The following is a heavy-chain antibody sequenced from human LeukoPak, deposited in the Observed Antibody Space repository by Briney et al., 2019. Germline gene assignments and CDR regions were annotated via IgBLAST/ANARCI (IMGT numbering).Heavy chain of an antibody. V-gene: IGHV4-34*01. CDR2: INPSGST. J-gene: IGHJ5*02. Sequence: PSETLSLTCAVYGGSFHGYHWSWIRQPPGKGLEWIGEINPSGSTNYNPSLKSRVTISVDTSKNQFSLKLSSVTAADTAVYYCARGAAGNIVEDWFGPWGQGTLVTVSS. CDR1: GGSFHGYH. D-gene: IGHD2/OR15-2a*01. CDR3: ARGAAGNIVEDWFGP.